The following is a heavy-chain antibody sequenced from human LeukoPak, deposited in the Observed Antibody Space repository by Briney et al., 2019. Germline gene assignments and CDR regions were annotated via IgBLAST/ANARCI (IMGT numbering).Heavy chain of an antibody. CDR1: GGSISSYY. CDR3: ASGFVVVPAATSWFDY. CDR2: IYNSGST. D-gene: IGHD2-2*01. Sequence: SETLSLTCTVSGGSISSYYWSWIRQPPGKGLEWIGYIYNSGSTNYNPSLKSRVTISVDTSKNQFSLKLSSVTAADTAVYYCASGFVVVPAATSWFDYWGQGTLVTVSS. V-gene: IGHV4-59*08. J-gene: IGHJ4*02.